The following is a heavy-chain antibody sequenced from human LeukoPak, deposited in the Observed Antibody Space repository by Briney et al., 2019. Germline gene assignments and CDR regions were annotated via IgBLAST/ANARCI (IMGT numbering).Heavy chain of an antibody. D-gene: IGHD5-12*01. V-gene: IGHV1-18*01. J-gene: IGHJ4*02. CDR2: ISAYNGNT. CDR1: GYTFTSYG. CDR3: ARDLRYSGYDHFDY. Sequence: ASVKVSCKASGYTFTSYGISWVRQAPGQGLEWMGWISAYNGNTNYAQKLQGRVTMTTDTSTSTAYMELRSLRSDDTAVYYCARDLRYSGYDHFDYWGQGTLVTVSS.